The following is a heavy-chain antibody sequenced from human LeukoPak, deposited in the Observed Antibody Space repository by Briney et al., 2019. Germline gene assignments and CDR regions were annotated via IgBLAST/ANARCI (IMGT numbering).Heavy chain of an antibody. J-gene: IGHJ4*02. CDR1: GGSFSGYY. D-gene: IGHD5-18*01. CDR3: ARGGIPSPDVDTAMGSFDY. Sequence: SETLSLTCAVYGGSFSGYYWSWIRQPPGKGLEWIGEINHSGSTNYDPSLKSRVTISVDTSKNQFSLKLSSVTAGDTAVYYCARGGIPSPDVDTAMGSFDYWGQGTLVTVSS. CDR2: INHSGST. V-gene: IGHV4-34*01.